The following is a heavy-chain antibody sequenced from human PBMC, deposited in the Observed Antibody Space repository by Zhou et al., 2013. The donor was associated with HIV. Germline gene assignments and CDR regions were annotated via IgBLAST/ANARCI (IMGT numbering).Heavy chain of an antibody. CDR2: IIPSGKV. CDR3: ARGSVVVLAYDAFDI. J-gene: IGHJ3*02. CDR1: GGAFSSYA. V-gene: IGHV1-69*12. D-gene: IGHD2-15*01. Sequence: QVQVVQSGAEVKKPGSSVKVSCKASGGAFSSYAIIWVRQAPGQGLEYVGGIIPSGKVNYAQKFQGAVTITADESTNTAYMELSSLRSEDTAVYYCARGSVVVLAYDAFDIWGQGTVVTVSS.